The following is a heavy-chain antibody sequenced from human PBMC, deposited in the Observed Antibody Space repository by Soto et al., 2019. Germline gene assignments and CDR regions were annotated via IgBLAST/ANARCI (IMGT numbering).Heavy chain of an antibody. V-gene: IGHV4-59*08. CDR2: IYYSGST. Sequence: PSETLSLTCTVSGGSISSYYWSCIRQPPGKGLEWIGYIYYSGSTNYNPSLKSRVTISVDTSKNQFSPKLSSVTAADTAVYYCARHSTVNFDYWGQGTLVTVSS. CDR1: GGSISSYY. CDR3: ARHSTVNFDY. J-gene: IGHJ4*02. D-gene: IGHD4-17*01.